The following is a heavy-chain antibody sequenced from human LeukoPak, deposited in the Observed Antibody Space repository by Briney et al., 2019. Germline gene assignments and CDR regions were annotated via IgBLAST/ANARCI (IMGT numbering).Heavy chain of an antibody. Sequence: PSETLSLTCAAYGGSFSGYYWSWIRKPPGKGLEWIGEINHSGSTNYNPSLKSRVTISVDTSKNQFSLKLSSVTAADTAVYYCARDLDYYDSSGYLTWGYWGQGTLVTVSS. CDR1: GGSFSGYY. J-gene: IGHJ4*02. CDR3: ARDLDYYDSSGYLTWGY. CDR2: INHSGST. V-gene: IGHV4-34*01. D-gene: IGHD3-22*01.